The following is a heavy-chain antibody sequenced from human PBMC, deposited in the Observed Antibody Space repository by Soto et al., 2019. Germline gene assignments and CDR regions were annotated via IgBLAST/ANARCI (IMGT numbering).Heavy chain of an antibody. D-gene: IGHD3-16*02. CDR2: IYYLGGT. CDR3: ARSLSSGFNWFDP. CDR1: GGSFSSSAYY. J-gene: IGHJ5*02. V-gene: IGHV4-39*01. Sequence: WETLSLTCTVSGGSFSSSAYYWGWIRQPPGKGLEWIGSIYYLGGTYYNPPLESRVTISVDTSRTQFYLKVNSVTAADTALYFCARSLSSGFNWFDPWGQGTLVTVSS.